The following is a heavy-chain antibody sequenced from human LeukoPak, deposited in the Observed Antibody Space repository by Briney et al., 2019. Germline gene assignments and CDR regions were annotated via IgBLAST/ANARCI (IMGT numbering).Heavy chain of an antibody. CDR3: ARTSKGIAAAGRNWFDP. Sequence: GRSLRLSCAASGFTFSSYGMHWVRQAPGKGLEWVAVISYDGSSKYYADSVKGRFTISRDNSKNTSFPQMNSLRAEDTAVYYCARTSKGIAAAGRNWFDPWGQGTLVTVSS. D-gene: IGHD6-13*01. CDR2: ISYDGSSK. V-gene: IGHV3-30*03. J-gene: IGHJ5*02. CDR1: GFTFSSYG.